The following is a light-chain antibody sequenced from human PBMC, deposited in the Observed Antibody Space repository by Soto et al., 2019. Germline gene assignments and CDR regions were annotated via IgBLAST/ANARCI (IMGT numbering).Light chain of an antibody. Sequence: QSALTQPASVSGSPGQSITISCTGTNSDVGAYNFVSWYQQHPGKAPKLMIYDVTNRPSGVSNRFSGSKSGNTASLTISGLQAEDEADYYCSSYPTSSILLGGGTKLTVL. V-gene: IGLV2-14*03. CDR2: DVT. J-gene: IGLJ2*01. CDR1: NSDVGAYNF. CDR3: SSYPTSSIL.